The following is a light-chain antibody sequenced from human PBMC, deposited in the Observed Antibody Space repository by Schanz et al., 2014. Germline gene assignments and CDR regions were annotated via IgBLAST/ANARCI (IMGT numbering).Light chain of an antibody. CDR1: QSLLHSNGYNY. Sequence: DIVMTQTPLSLSVTPGEPASISCRSSQSLLHSNGYNYLDWYLQKPGQSPQLLIYLGSYRASGVPDRFSGSGSGTDFTLKISRVEAEDVGVYYCMQALQTPLTFGGGTKVEIK. CDR2: LGS. V-gene: IGKV2-28*01. CDR3: MQALQTPLT. J-gene: IGKJ4*01.